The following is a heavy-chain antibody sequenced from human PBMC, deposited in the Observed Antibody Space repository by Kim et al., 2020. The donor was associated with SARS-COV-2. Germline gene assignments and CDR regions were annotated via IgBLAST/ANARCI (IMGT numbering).Heavy chain of an antibody. CDR1: GGSIDSANYY. J-gene: IGHJ6*02. Sequence: SETLSLTCTVSGGSIDSANYYWTWIRQLPGKGLECFGYIYSTGTTYYNPSLKSRGTMSIDTSKNQFSLNLNSVTAADTAKYFCARGRRQMIPPKIGGMDVWGQGTTVTVSS. CDR3: ARGRRQMIPPKIGGMDV. D-gene: IGHD3-16*01. V-gene: IGHV4-31*03. CDR2: IYSTGTT.